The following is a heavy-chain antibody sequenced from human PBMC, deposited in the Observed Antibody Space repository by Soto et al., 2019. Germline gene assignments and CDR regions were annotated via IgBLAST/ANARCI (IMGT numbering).Heavy chain of an antibody. D-gene: IGHD3-3*02. J-gene: IGHJ4*02. CDR1: GGSISGDY. CDR3: ARRLYQVLDFHY. CDR2: IYHTGST. Sequence: SETLSLTCTVPGGSISGDYLTCFRQPPGKGLEWIGYIYHTGSTNYNPSLKSRVTISLDTSKNQFSLMLSSVTAADTAVYYLARRLYQVLDFHYWGQGTVVTVS. V-gene: IGHV4-59*01.